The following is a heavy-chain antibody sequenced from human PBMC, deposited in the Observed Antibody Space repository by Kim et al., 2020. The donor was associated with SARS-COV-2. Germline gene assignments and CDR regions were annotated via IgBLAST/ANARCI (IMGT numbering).Heavy chain of an antibody. D-gene: IGHD5-18*01. CDR3: AKEAARYNYGTIDY. V-gene: IGHV3-66*01. CDR1: GFTVSSNF. CDR2: IYRGDST. J-gene: IGHJ4*02. Sequence: GGSLRLSCAVSGFTVSSNFMSWVRQAPGKGLEWVSMIYRGDSTYYADSVTGRFTISRDNSKNTLYLQMNSLRAEDPAIYYCAKEAARYNYGTIDYWGQGT.